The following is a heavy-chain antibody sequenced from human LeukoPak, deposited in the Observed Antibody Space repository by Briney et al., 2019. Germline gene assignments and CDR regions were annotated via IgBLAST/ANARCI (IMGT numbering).Heavy chain of an antibody. J-gene: IGHJ4*02. D-gene: IGHD5-24*01. CDR3: ARGSEMATIG. V-gene: IGHV3-30*03. Sequence: GGSLRLSCAASGFTFSSYSMNWVRQAPDRGLEWVAVISCDGSNKYYAYSVKGRFTISGDNAKNTLYLHMNRLRAEDTAVYYCARGSEMATIGWGQGTLVTASS. CDR1: GFTFSSYS. CDR2: ISCDGSNK.